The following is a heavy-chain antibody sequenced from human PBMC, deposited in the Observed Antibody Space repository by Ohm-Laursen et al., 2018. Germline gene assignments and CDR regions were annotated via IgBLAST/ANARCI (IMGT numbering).Heavy chain of an antibody. Sequence: GSSVKVSCKASGYTFTSYYMHWVRQAPGQGLEWMGIINPSGGSTSYAQKFQGRVTMTRDTSTSTVYMELSSLRSEDTAVYYCARDPSRIVGATDYYYYGMDVWGQGTTVTVSS. V-gene: IGHV1-46*01. D-gene: IGHD1-26*01. CDR3: ARDPSRIVGATDYYYYGMDV. J-gene: IGHJ6*02. CDR2: INPSGGST. CDR1: GYTFTSYY.